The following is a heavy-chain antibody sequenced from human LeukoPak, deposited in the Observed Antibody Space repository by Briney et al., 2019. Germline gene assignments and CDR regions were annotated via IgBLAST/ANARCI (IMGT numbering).Heavy chain of an antibody. CDR2: IIPIFGTA. Sequence: GSSVKVSCKASGGTFSSYAISWVRQAPGQGLEWMGGIIPIFGTANYAQKFQGRVTITADESTSTAYMELSSLRSEDTAVYYCARDLGIAARPANYWGQGTLVAVSS. CDR3: ARDLGIAARPANY. D-gene: IGHD6-6*01. CDR1: GGTFSSYA. V-gene: IGHV1-69*01. J-gene: IGHJ4*02.